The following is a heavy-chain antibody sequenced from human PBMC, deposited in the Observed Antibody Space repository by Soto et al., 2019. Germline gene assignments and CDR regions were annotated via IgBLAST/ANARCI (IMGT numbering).Heavy chain of an antibody. Sequence: VAPVKVSCKDSGFTFARNGIGWAREAPGQGLEWMGWISTYNENMDTAPQLQGRLTMTTDTSTTTAYMELTNLKFDDTALYYCAYVGGYSTGDYSFDLWGQGTPVTVSS. CDR3: AYVGGYSTGDYSFDL. V-gene: IGHV1-18*04. D-gene: IGHD5-18*01. CDR1: GFTFARNG. CDR2: ISTYNENM. J-gene: IGHJ4*02.